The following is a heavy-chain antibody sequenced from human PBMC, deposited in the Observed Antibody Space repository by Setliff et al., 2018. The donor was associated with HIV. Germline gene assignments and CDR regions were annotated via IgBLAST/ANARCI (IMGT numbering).Heavy chain of an antibody. CDR2: ISYSGKT. D-gene: IGHD5-18*01. J-gene: IGHJ3*02. CDR1: GVPTSASTYY. CDR3: ARGVTHPPPFGAFDI. Sequence: PSETLSLTCTVSGVPTSASTYYWGWIRQPPGKGLDWIGYISYSGKTYYNPSLKSRVTISVDTSENQFSLKLSSVTAADTAVYYCARGVTHPPPFGAFDIWGLGTLVTVSS. V-gene: IGHV4-39*07.